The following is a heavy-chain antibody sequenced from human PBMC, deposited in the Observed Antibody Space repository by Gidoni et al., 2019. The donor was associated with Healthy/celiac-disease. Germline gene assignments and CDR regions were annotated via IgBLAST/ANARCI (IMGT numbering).Heavy chain of an antibody. D-gene: IGHD2-2*01. J-gene: IGHJ5*02. CDR3: ARGRGYCSSTSCYGSWFDP. CDR1: GGSISSGGYS. CDR2: IYHSGST. V-gene: IGHV4-30-2*01. Sequence: QLQLKESGSGLVKPSQTLSLTCAVSGGSISSGGYSWSWIRQQPGKGLEWIGYIYHSGSTYYNPSLKSRVTISVDRSKNQFSLKLSSVTAADTAVYYCARGRGYCSSTSCYGSWFDPWGQGTLVTVSS.